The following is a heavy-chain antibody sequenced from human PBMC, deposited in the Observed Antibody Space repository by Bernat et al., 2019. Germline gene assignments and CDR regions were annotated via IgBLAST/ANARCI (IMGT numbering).Heavy chain of an antibody. CDR1: GGSFSGYY. V-gene: IGHV4-34*01. CDR2: INHSGST. J-gene: IGHJ5*02. D-gene: IGHD2-15*01. Sequence: QVQLQQWGAGLLKPSETLSLTCAVYGGSFSGYYWSWIRQPPGKGLEWIGEINHSGSTNYNPSLKSRVTISVDTSKNQFSLKLSSVTAADTAVYYCARGTAVVLVAATVWFDPWGQGTLVTVSS. CDR3: ARGTAVVLVAATVWFDP.